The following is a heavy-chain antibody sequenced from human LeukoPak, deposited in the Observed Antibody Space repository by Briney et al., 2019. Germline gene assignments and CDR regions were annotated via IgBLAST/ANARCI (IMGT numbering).Heavy chain of an antibody. D-gene: IGHD6-13*01. V-gene: IGHV4-61*01. J-gene: IGHJ4*02. CDR3: AREYSGFDY. CDR2: IYYHGST. Sequence: SETLALTCTVSGDPISGYSNYKWSWIRQPPGKGLEWIGYIYYHGSTNYNPSLKSRVTISVDTSKHQFSLKLSSVTAADTAVYYCAREYSGFDYWGQGTLVTVSS. CDR1: GDPISGYSNYK.